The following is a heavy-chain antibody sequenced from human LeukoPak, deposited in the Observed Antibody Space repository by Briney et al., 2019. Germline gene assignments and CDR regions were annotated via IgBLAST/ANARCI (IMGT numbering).Heavy chain of an antibody. J-gene: IGHJ4*02. CDR3: ARSNWNDRYFDY. CDR1: GFTFSNYA. D-gene: IGHD1-20*01. V-gene: IGHV3-64*01. CDR2: ISSHGGST. Sequence: GGSLRLSCAASGFTFSNYAMHWVRQAPGKGLEYVSAISSHGGSTYYANSVKGRFTISGDNSKNTLSLQLGSLRAEDMAVYYCARSNWNDRYFDYWGQGTLVTVSS.